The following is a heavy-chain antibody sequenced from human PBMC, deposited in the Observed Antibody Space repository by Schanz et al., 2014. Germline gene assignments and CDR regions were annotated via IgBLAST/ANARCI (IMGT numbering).Heavy chain of an antibody. CDR1: GFNFADCA. Sequence: VQVADSGGALVQPGRSLRLSCSTSGFNFADCAMSWFRQAPGKGLEWVGFIRSKSYSGTTQYAASVKGRFTISRDDSKGIAYLQMDSLKTEDTAAYYCTTDNGHFAFDFWGQGTMVTVSS. J-gene: IGHJ3*01. CDR2: IRSKSYSGTT. CDR3: TTDNGHFAFDF. V-gene: IGHV3-49*03. D-gene: IGHD2-8*01.